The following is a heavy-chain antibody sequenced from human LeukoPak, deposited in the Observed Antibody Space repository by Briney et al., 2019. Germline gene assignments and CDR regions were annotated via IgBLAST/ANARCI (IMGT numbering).Heavy chain of an antibody. CDR1: GGSISSSSYY. D-gene: IGHD3-10*01. CDR2: INHSGST. V-gene: IGHV4-39*07. J-gene: IGHJ4*02. CDR3: ARGRGAFDY. Sequence: PSETLSLTCTVSGGSISSSSYYWSWIRQPPGKGLEWIGEINHSGSTNYNPSLKSRVTISVDTSKNQFSLKLSSVTAADTAVYYCARGRGAFDYWGQGTLVTVSS.